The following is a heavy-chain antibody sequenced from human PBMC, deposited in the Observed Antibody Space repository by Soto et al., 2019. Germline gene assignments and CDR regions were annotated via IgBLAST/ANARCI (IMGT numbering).Heavy chain of an antibody. CDR3: AKDTMGFAVAGSLFDY. Sequence: GGSLRLSCAASGFTFDDYAMHWVRQAPGKGLEWVSGISWNSGSIGYADSVKGRFTISRDNAKNSLYLQMNSLRAEDTALYYCAKDTMGFAVAGSLFDYGGQGTLV. J-gene: IGHJ4*02. CDR1: GFTFDDYA. CDR2: ISWNSGSI. D-gene: IGHD6-19*01. V-gene: IGHV3-9*01.